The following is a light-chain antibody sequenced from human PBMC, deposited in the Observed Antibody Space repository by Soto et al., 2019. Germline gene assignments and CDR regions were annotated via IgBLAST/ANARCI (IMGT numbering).Light chain of an antibody. CDR2: GAS. Sequence: EIVMTQSPATLSVSPGARATLSCRASQSVSSNLAWYQQKPGQAPRLLINGASTRATGNPARFSGSGSGTEFTLTISSLQSEDFAVYYCQQYNSWPQTFGQGTKLDIK. CDR3: QQYNSWPQT. CDR1: QSVSSN. J-gene: IGKJ2*01. V-gene: IGKV3-15*01.